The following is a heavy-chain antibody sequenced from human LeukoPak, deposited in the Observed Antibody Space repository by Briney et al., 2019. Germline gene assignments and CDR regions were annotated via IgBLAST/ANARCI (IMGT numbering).Heavy chain of an antibody. CDR2: IWYDGSNK. CDR1: GFTFSSYG. V-gene: IGHV3-33*01. CDR3: ARVLYGSNRGYFDY. J-gene: IGHJ4*02. D-gene: IGHD3-10*01. Sequence: GSLRLSCAASGFTFSSYGMHWVRQAPGKGLEWVAVIWYDGSNKYYADSVKGRFTISRDNSKNTLYLQMNSLRAEDTAVYYCARVLYGSNRGYFDYWGQGTLVTVSS.